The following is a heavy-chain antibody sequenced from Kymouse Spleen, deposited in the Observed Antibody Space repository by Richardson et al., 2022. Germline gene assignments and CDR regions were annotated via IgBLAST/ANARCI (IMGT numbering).Heavy chain of an antibody. CDR3: ARDPNYDILTPLYYYYYGMDV. J-gene: IGHJ6*02. CDR2: ISSSSSTI. D-gene: IGHD3-9*01. V-gene: IGHV3-48*02. CDR1: GFTFSSYS. Sequence: EVQLVESGGGLVQPGGSLRLSCAASGFTFSSYSMNWVRQAPGKGLEWVSYISSSSSTIYYADSVKGRFTISRDNAKNSLYLQMNSLRDEDTAVYYCARDPNYDILTPLYYYYYGMDVWGQGTTVTVSS.